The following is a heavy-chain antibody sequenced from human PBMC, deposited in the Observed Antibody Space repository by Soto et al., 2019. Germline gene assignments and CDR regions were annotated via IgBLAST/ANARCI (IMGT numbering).Heavy chain of an antibody. Sequence: ASVKVSCKASGYTFTSYYMHWVRQAPGQGLEWMGIINPSGGSTSYAQKFQGRVTMTRDTSTSTVYMELSSLRSEDTAVYYCARDSVATVHYYYYGMDVWGQGTTVTVS. V-gene: IGHV1-46*01. CDR2: INPSGGST. CDR3: ARDSVATVHYYYYGMDV. J-gene: IGHJ6*02. D-gene: IGHD5-12*01. CDR1: GYTFTSYY.